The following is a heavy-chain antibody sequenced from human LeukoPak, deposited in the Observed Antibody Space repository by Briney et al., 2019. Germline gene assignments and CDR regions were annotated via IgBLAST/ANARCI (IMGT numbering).Heavy chain of an antibody. CDR1: GGSFSGYY. V-gene: IGHV4-34*01. CDR2: IYYSGNT. CDR3: ARQTGSGLFILP. Sequence: PSETLSLTCAVYGGSFSGYYWSWIRQPPGKGLEWIGSIYYSGNTYYNASLKSQVSISIDASKNQFSLRLTSVTAADTAVYYCARQTGSGLFILPGGQGTLVTVSS. D-gene: IGHD3/OR15-3a*01. J-gene: IGHJ4*02.